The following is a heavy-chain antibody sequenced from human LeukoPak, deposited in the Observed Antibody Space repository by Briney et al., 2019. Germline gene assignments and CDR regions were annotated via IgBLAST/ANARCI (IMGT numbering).Heavy chain of an antibody. CDR2: IKSKTNGGTT. D-gene: IGHD1-26*01. Sequence: PGGSLRLSCTASGLTFTNAWMNWVRQAPGKGLEWVALIKSKTNGGTTDYAAPVKGRFTISRDDSKNTLYLQMNSLKTDDTAVYYCVTEYSGSFDHWGQGTLVTVSS. CDR3: VTEYSGSFDH. CDR1: GLTFTNAW. J-gene: IGHJ4*02. V-gene: IGHV3-15*01.